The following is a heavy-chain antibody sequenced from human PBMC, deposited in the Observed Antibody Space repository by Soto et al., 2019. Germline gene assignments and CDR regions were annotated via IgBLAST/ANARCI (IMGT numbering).Heavy chain of an antibody. J-gene: IGHJ4*02. V-gene: IGHV3-30*18. Sequence: QVQLVESGGGVVQPGRSLRLSCAASGFMFSSYGMHWVRQAPGKGLEWVSAVSSDGNNKDYTDSVKGRFTISRDNSKNTLYLQMNSLRPADTSVYFCAKALTGYNYAFFDFWGQGTLVTVSS. CDR3: AKALTGYNYAFFDF. D-gene: IGHD5-18*01. CDR2: VSSDGNNK. CDR1: GFMFSSYG.